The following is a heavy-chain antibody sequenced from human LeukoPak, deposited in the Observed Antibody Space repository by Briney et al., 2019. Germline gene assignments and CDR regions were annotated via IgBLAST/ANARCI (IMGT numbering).Heavy chain of an antibody. CDR3: ARTSWGIVVVPAADNWFDP. CDR2: IIPIFGTA. CDR1: GGTFSSYA. J-gene: IGHJ5*02. V-gene: IGHV1-69*05. D-gene: IGHD2-2*01. Sequence: SVKVSCKASGGTFSSYAISWVRQAPGQGLEWMGGIIPIFGTANYAQKFQGRVTITTDESTSTAYMELSSLRSEDTAVYYCARTSWGIVVVPAADNWFDPWGQGTLVTVSS.